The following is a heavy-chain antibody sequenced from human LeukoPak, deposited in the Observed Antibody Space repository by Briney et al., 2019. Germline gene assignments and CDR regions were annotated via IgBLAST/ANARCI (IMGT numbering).Heavy chain of an antibody. V-gene: IGHV3-48*01. J-gene: IGHJ6*02. D-gene: IGHD6-19*01. CDR1: GFTFSSYS. Sequence: GGSLRPSCAASGFTFSSYSMNWVRQAPGKGLEWVSYISSSSSTIYYADSVKGRFTISRDNAKNSLYLQMNSLRAEDTAVYYCARGSRIAVAGTNYYYGMDLWGQGTTVTVSS. CDR2: ISSSSSTI. CDR3: ARGSRIAVAGTNYYYGMDL.